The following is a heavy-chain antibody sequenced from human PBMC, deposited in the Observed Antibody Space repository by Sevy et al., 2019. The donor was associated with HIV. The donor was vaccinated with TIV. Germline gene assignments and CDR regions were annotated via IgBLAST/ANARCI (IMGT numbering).Heavy chain of an antibody. J-gene: IGHJ4*02. D-gene: IGHD5-18*01. CDR2: IYSDGST. CDR1: GFPVSSNY. CDR3: ARGKSGYGYGLDY. V-gene: IGHV3-66*01. Sequence: GGSLRLSCAASGFPVSSNYMSWVRQAPGKGLEWVSVIYSDGSTYHADPVKGRFTISSDNSKNTLYLQMNSLRVEDTAVYYCARGKSGYGYGLDYWGQGTLVTVSS.